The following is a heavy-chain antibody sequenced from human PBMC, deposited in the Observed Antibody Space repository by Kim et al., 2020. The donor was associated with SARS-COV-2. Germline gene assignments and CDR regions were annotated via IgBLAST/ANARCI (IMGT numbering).Heavy chain of an antibody. CDR3: ARGGVVVAAPPDY. Sequence: YADSVTGRFTISRDNSKNPLYLQMNSLRAEDTAVYYCARGGVVVAAPPDYWGQGTLVTVSS. D-gene: IGHD2-15*01. V-gene: IGHV3-33*01. J-gene: IGHJ4*02.